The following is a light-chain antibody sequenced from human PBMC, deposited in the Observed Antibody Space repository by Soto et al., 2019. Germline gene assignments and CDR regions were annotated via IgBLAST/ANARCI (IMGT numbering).Light chain of an antibody. Sequence: EIVMTQSPVTLSVFPGESATLSCRASQAVGSNLAWYQQKPGQAPRLLIYGASTRATGNPARFSGSGYGTEFTLTISSLQSEDSAIYYCQQYHYWVTFGQETKVEIK. CDR1: QAVGSN. V-gene: IGKV3-15*01. CDR2: GAS. CDR3: QQYHYWVT. J-gene: IGKJ1*01.